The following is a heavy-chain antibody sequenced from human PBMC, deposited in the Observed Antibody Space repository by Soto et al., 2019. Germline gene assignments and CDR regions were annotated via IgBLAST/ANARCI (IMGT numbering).Heavy chain of an antibody. CDR1: GFTFSSYA. CDR3: AKDLVRFLEWPYYFDY. Sequence: EVQLLESGGGLVQPGGSLRLSCAASGFTFSSYAMSWVRQAPGKGLEWVSAISGSGGSTYYADSVKGRFNISRDNSKNTLYLQMNSLRAEDTAVYYCAKDLVRFLEWPYYFDYWGQGTLVTVSS. V-gene: IGHV3-23*01. D-gene: IGHD3-3*01. J-gene: IGHJ4*02. CDR2: ISGSGGST.